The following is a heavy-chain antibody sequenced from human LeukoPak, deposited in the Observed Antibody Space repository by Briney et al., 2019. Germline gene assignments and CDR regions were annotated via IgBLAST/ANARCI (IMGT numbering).Heavy chain of an antibody. CDR1: GFTFSDTFSDYA. CDR3: ARDLTVVGATVDY. V-gene: IGHV3-30-3*01. D-gene: IGHD1-26*01. Sequence: GGSLRLSCAASGFTFSDTFSDYAMHWVRQAPGKGLEWVAVISYDGSNKYYADSVKGRFTISRDNYKNTVYLQMNSLRAEDTAVYYCARDLTVVGATVDYWGQGTLVTVSS. J-gene: IGHJ4*02. CDR2: ISYDGSNK.